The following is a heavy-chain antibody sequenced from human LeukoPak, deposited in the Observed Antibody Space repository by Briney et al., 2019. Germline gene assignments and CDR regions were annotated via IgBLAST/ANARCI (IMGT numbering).Heavy chain of an antibody. CDR1: GYTFTSYD. J-gene: IGHJ5*02. V-gene: IGHV1-8*01. CDR3: ARAPMARGVIRNWFDP. Sequence: ASVKVSCKASGYTFTSYDINWVRQATGQGLEWMGWMNPNSGNTGYAQKFQGRVTMTRNTSISTAYMELSSLRSEDTAVYYCARAPMARGVIRNWFDPWGQGTLVTVSS. CDR2: MNPNSGNT. D-gene: IGHD3-10*01.